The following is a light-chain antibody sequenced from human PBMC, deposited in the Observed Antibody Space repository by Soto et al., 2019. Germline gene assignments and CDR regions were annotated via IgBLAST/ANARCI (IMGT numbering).Light chain of an antibody. CDR2: HDT. Sequence: SYELTQPPSVSVAPGKPASITCSGDNIGRKSVHWYQQKPGQAPVLVINHDTDRPSGIPDRFSGSNSGGAAILTISRVEAGDEADYYCQVWDSTADHAVLGGGTKVTVL. CDR3: QVWDSTADHAV. J-gene: IGLJ2*01. V-gene: IGLV3-21*04. CDR1: NIGRKS.